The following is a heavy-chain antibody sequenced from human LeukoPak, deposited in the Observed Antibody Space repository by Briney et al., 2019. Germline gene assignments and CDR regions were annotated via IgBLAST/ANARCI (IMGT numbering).Heavy chain of an antibody. J-gene: IGHJ6*03. CDR2: IKQDGSKT. Sequence: GGSLRLSCAASGFPFSTYWMTWVRQAPGKGLEWVANIKQDGSKTYYADSVKGRFTIARDNAKNSLYLQMNSLRAEDTAVYYCARVGLELLYYYYMDVWGKGTTVTVSS. CDR3: ARVGLELLYYYYMDV. CDR1: GFPFSTYW. V-gene: IGHV3-7*01. D-gene: IGHD1-7*01.